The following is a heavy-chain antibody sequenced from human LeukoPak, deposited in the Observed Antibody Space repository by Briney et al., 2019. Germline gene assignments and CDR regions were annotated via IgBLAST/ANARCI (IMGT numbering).Heavy chain of an antibody. Sequence: ASVKVSCKASGYTFTSYGISWVRQAPGQGLEWMGWISAYNGNTNYAQKLQGRVTMTTDTSTSTAYMELRSLRSDDTAVYYCARDLLGYCSGGSCYHNWFDPWGQGTLVTVSS. J-gene: IGHJ5*02. CDR2: ISAYNGNT. V-gene: IGHV1-18*01. CDR3: ARDLLGYCSGGSCYHNWFDP. D-gene: IGHD2-15*01. CDR1: GYTFTSYG.